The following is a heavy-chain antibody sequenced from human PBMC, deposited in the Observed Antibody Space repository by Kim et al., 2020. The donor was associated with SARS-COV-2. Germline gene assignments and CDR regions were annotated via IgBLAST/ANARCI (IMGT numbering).Heavy chain of an antibody. D-gene: IGHD3-10*01. CDR1: GFTFSSYA. Sequence: GGSLRLSCAASGFTFSSYAMSWVRQAPGKGLEWVSAISGSVGSTYYADSVKGRFTISRDNSKNTLYLQMNSLRAEDTAVYYCAKDLRPKKIITMVRGAAPGNGMDVWGQGTTVTVSS. CDR3: AKDLRPKKIITMVRGAAPGNGMDV. J-gene: IGHJ6*02. V-gene: IGHV3-23*01. CDR2: ISGSVGST.